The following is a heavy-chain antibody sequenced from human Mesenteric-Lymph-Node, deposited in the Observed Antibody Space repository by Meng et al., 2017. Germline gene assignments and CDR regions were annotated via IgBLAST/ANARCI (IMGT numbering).Heavy chain of an antibody. D-gene: IGHD2-8*01. CDR3: ARNVPGTSAYFD. V-gene: IGHV4-39*07. Sequence: QPERPESGPGLWRPSGALSLTCSVSGGSISTSGYYWGWIRQPPGKGLEWIGSIGHSGFTYYTPSLKSRVTVSIDTSRNQFSLWLTSVTAVDTAVYYCARNVPGTSAYFDWGQGTLVTVSS. CDR2: IGHSGFT. J-gene: IGHJ4*02. CDR1: GGSISTSGYY.